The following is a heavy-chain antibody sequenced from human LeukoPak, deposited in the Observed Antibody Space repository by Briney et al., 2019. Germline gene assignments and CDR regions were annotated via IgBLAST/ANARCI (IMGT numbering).Heavy chain of an antibody. CDR1: GGSISSSSYY. CDR3: ARPIFSIQSKNWFDP. Sequence: SETLSLTCTVSGGSISSSSYYWGWIRQPPGKGLEWIGSIYYSGSTYYNPSLKSRVTISVDTSKNQFSLKLSSVTAADTAVYYCARPIFSIQSKNWFDPWGQGTLVTVSS. V-gene: IGHV4-39*01. CDR2: IYYSGST. J-gene: IGHJ5*02. D-gene: IGHD3-3*02.